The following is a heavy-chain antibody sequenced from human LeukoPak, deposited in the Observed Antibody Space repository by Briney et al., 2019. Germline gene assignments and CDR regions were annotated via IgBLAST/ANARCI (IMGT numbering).Heavy chain of an antibody. CDR3: AIAERITMVRGVIPLPDY. J-gene: IGHJ4*02. D-gene: IGHD3-10*01. CDR2: IDPSDSYT. Sequence: GESLRISCKGSGYSFTSYWISWVRQMPGKGLEWMGRIDPSDSYTNYSPSFQGHVTISADKSISTAYLQWSSLKASDTAMYYCAIAERITMVRGVIPLPDYWGQGTLVTVSS. V-gene: IGHV5-10-1*01. CDR1: GYSFTSYW.